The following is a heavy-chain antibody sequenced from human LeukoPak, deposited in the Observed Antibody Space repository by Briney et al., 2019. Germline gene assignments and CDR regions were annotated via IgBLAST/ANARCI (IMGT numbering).Heavy chain of an antibody. J-gene: IGHJ4*02. CDR3: TTDTKYEGSY. Sequence: ASVKVSCKVSGYTLTEFSMHWVRQAPGKGLEWMGGFDPEEGETVYAQKFQGRVTMTEDTSTDTTYVELSSLRSEDTAVYYCTTDTKYEGSYWGQGTLVTVSS. D-gene: IGHD2-2*01. V-gene: IGHV1-24*01. CDR2: FDPEEGET. CDR1: GYTLTEFS.